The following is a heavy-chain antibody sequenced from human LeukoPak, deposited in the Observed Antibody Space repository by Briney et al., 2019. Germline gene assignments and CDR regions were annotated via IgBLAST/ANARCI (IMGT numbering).Heavy chain of an antibody. Sequence: GESLKISCKGSGYSFTNYWIGWVRQMPGKGLEWMGIIYPGDSDTRYSPSFQGQVTISVEKSINTAYLQWSSLKASDSAMYYCAGAESYSPYDYWGQGTLVTVSS. D-gene: IGHD1-26*01. CDR3: AGAESYSPYDY. J-gene: IGHJ4*02. CDR1: GYSFTNYW. CDR2: IYPGDSDT. V-gene: IGHV5-51*01.